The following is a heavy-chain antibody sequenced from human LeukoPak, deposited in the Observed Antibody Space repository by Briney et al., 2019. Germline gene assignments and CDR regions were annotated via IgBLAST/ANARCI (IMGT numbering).Heavy chain of an antibody. CDR1: GYTFSEYD. CDR3: ARALAWGGSSYSYYYMDV. CDR2: INPNSGNA. J-gene: IGHJ6*03. Sequence: GASVKVSCKASGYTFSEYDINWVRQATGQGLEWMGWINPNSGNAGYAQKFQGRVTMTRNTSISTAYMELSRLRSEDTAVYYCARALAWGGSSYSYYYMDVWDQGTTVTVSS. D-gene: IGHD1-26*01. V-gene: IGHV1-8*01.